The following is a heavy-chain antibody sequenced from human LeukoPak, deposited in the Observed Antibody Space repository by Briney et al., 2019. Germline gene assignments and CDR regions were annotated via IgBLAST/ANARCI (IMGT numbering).Heavy chain of an antibody. Sequence: GGSLRLSCAASGFTFSSYGMHWVRQAPGKGLEWVAVISYDGSNKYYADSVKGRFTISRDNSKNTLYLQMNSLRAEDTAVYYCAEDLSSYYYDSSGYYYGWNYYYGMDVWGQGTTVTVSS. V-gene: IGHV3-30*18. J-gene: IGHJ6*02. CDR2: ISYDGSNK. CDR3: AEDLSSYYYDSSGYYYGWNYYYGMDV. D-gene: IGHD3-22*01. CDR1: GFTFSSYG.